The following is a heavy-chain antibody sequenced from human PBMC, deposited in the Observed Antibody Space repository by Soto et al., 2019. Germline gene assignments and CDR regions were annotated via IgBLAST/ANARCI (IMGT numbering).Heavy chain of an antibody. CDR2: IWYDGNTK. J-gene: IGHJ6*02. CDR3: ARPLVAPVAGPYYYGMDV. D-gene: IGHD6-19*01. Sequence: GGSLRLSCAASGFTFSTYGFNWVRQAPGKGLEWVAVIWYDGNTKYYADSVKGRFTISRDNSKNTLYLQMNSLTAEDTAVYYCARPLVAPVAGPYYYGMDVWGQGTTVTVSS. V-gene: IGHV3-33*01. CDR1: GFTFSTYG.